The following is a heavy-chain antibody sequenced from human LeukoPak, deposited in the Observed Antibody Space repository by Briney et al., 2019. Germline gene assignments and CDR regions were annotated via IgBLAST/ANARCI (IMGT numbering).Heavy chain of an antibody. D-gene: IGHD3-3*01. Sequence: GGSLRLSCAASGFTFSSYSMTWVRQAPGKGLEWISSMSSGSRYIYYADSVRGCFTISRDNAKNSLSLLMNSLRAEDTAVYYCARDRPTGASRLFVVQWGQGTLVTVSS. CDR2: MSSGSRYI. J-gene: IGHJ4*02. CDR1: GFTFSSYS. CDR3: ARDRPTGASRLFVVQ. V-gene: IGHV3-21*01.